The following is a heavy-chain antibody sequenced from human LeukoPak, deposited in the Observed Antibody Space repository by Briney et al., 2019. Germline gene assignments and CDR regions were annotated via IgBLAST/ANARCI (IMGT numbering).Heavy chain of an antibody. V-gene: IGHV1-2*02. D-gene: IGHD3-22*01. CDR3: ARDERYDSSGYPFDY. CDR2: INPNSGGT. Sequence: ASVKVSCKASGYTFTGFFIHWVRQAPGQGLEWMGWINPNSGGTNYAQKFQGRVTMTRDTSIITAYMELSRLSSDDTAAYYCARDERYDSSGYPFDYWGQGTLVTVSS. J-gene: IGHJ4*02. CDR1: GYTFTGFF.